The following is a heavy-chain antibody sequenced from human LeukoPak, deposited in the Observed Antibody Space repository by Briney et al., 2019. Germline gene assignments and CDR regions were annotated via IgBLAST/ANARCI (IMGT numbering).Heavy chain of an antibody. V-gene: IGHV4-39*07. CDR3: AREQGRYYYGSGTLLRDYYYYYGMGV. Sequence: SETLSLTCTVSGGSISSSSYYWGWIRQPPGKGLEWIGSIYSSGSTNYNPSLKSRVTISVDTSKNQFSLKLSSVTAADTAVYYCAREQGRYYYGSGTLLRDYYYYYGMGVWGQGTTVTVSS. CDR2: IYSSGST. J-gene: IGHJ6*02. CDR1: GGSISSSSYY. D-gene: IGHD3-10*01.